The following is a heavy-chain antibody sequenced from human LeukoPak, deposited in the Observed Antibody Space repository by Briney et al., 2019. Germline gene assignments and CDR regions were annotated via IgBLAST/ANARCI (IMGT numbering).Heavy chain of an antibody. CDR1: GFTFSSYA. CDR2: ISASGGSA. J-gene: IGHJ2*01. D-gene: IGHD2-21*02. V-gene: IGHV3-23*01. Sequence: PGGSLRLSCAASGFTFSSYAMHWVRQAPGKGLEWVSAISASGGSAFYADSVKGRFTISRDNSKNTLYLQMNSLRADDTAVYYCSKQEVTGIWYFALWGRGTLVTASS. CDR3: SKQEVTGIWYFAL.